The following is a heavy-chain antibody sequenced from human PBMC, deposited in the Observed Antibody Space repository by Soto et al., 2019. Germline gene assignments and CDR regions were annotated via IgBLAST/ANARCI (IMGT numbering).Heavy chain of an antibody. CDR2: ISDSDGSK. CDR1: GFTFSTYA. CDR3: ETEVAGGWYYVAY. V-gene: IGHV3-23*01. J-gene: IGHJ4*02. D-gene: IGHD2-15*01. Sequence: EVQLLESGGGLVQPGGSLTLSCAASGFTFSTYAMTWVRQAPGTGLEWVSTISDSDGSKYYADSVKGRFTISRDNSKNTVYLQMNSLRAEDTAVYYCETEVAGGWYYVAYGGQGTLVTVSS.